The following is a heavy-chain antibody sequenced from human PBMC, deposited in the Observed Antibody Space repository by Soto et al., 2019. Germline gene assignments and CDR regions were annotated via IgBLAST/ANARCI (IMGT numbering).Heavy chain of an antibody. D-gene: IGHD3-9*01. J-gene: IGHJ4*02. CDR2: INPSGGST. V-gene: IGHV1-46*01. Sequence: QVQLVQSGAEVKKPGASVKVSCKASGYTFTSYYMPWVRQAPGQGLEWMGIINPSGGSTSYAQKFQGRVTMTRDTSTSTVYMELSSLRSEDTAVYYCATALPYYDILTGPFDYWGQGTLVTVSS. CDR1: GYTFTSYY. CDR3: ATALPYYDILTGPFDY.